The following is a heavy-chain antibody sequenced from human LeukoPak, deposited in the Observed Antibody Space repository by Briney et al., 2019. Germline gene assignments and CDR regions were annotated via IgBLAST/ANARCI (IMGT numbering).Heavy chain of an antibody. CDR3: ARDRSYYYDSSGGVRAFDI. J-gene: IGHJ3*02. CDR2: ISSSSSYI. V-gene: IGHV3-21*01. D-gene: IGHD3-22*01. CDR1: GFTFSSYS. Sequence: GGSLRLSCAASGFTFSSYSMNWVRQAPGKGLEWVSSISSSSSYIYYADSVKGRFTISRDNAKNSLYLQMNSLRAEDTAVYYCARDRSYYYDSSGGVRAFDIWGQGTMVTVSS.